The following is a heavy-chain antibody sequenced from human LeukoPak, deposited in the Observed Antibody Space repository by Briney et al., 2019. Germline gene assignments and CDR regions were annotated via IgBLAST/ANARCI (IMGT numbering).Heavy chain of an antibody. CDR2: INAGNGNT. D-gene: IGHD2-21*02. CDR1: GYTFTSYA. J-gene: IGHJ4*02. V-gene: IGHV1-3*01. Sequence: ASVKVSCKASGYTFTSYAMHWVRQAPGQRLEWMEWINAGNGNTKYSQKFQGRVTITRDTSASTAYLELSSLRSEDTAVYYCARGLGGDPRDYWGQGTLVTVSS. CDR3: ARGLGGDPRDY.